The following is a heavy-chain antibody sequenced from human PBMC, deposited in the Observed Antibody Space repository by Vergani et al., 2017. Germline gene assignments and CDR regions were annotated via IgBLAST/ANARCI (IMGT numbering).Heavy chain of an antibody. Sequence: QVQLVESGGGVVQPGRSLRLSCAASGFTFSSYAISWVRQAPGQGLEWMGRIIPSFGTANYEKKCKGRVTITADKSTSTAYMELSSLRSEDTAVYYCARWGGSSGVYYFAYWGQGTLVTVSP. D-gene: IGHD2-15*01. CDR3: ARWGGSSGVYYFAY. J-gene: IGHJ4*02. V-gene: IGHV1-69*06. CDR2: IIPSFGTA. CDR1: GFTFSSYA.